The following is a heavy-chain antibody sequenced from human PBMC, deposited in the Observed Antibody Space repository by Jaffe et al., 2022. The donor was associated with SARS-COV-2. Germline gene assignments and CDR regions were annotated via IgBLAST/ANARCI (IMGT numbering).Heavy chain of an antibody. CDR3: AGDTRAVTTLL. CDR1: GFIFSEFW. Sequence: VQLVESGGGLVQPGGSLRLSCAASGFIFSEFWMSWVRQAPGKGLEWVASIKQDGSEKYYVDSVKGRFTISRDNAKNSVYLQMNILRVEDTALYYCAGDTRAVTTLLWGQGTLVTVAS. V-gene: IGHV3-7*01. D-gene: IGHD3-22*01. CDR2: IKQDGSEK. J-gene: IGHJ4*02.